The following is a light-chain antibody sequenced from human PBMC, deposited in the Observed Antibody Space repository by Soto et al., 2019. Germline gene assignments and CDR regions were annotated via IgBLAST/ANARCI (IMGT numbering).Light chain of an antibody. Sequence: EIVLTQSPGTLSLSPGESATLSCRASQSISSSFLAWYQQKPGQAPRLLIYGASSRATGILDRFSGSGSGTDFILTISRLEPEDSAIYYCQQYVSWTFGQGTKVEIK. J-gene: IGKJ1*01. CDR3: QQYVSWT. CDR1: QSISSSF. V-gene: IGKV3-20*01. CDR2: GAS.